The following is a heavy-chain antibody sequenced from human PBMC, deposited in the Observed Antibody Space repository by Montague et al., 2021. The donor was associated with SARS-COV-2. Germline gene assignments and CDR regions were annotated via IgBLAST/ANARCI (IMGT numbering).Heavy chain of an antibody. CDR3: SSGDFFDY. V-gene: IGHV3-7*01. Sequence: SLRLSCAASGFTFSSQWMSWVRQAPGEGLEWVANIKEDGSVRQYADSVKGRFTISRDNAKNSLLLQMNSLRVEDTAVYYCSSGDFFDYWGQGTLVTVSS. D-gene: IGHD3-16*01. CDR2: IKEDGSVR. J-gene: IGHJ4*02. CDR1: GFTFSSQW.